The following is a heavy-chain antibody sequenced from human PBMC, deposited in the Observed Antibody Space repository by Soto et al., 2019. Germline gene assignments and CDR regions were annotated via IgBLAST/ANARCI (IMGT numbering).Heavy chain of an antibody. V-gene: IGHV4-59*08. CDR2: IYYSGST. J-gene: IGHJ5*02. CDR3: ARHGVDLGYYGSGSPRGWFDP. Sequence: PSETLSLTCTVSGGSISSYYWSWIRQPPGKGLEWIGYIYYSGSTNYNPSHKSRDTISVDTSKNQFSLKMSSVTAADTAVYYFARHGVDLGYYGSGSPRGWFDPWGQGTLVTVS. CDR1: GGSISSYY. D-gene: IGHD3-10*01.